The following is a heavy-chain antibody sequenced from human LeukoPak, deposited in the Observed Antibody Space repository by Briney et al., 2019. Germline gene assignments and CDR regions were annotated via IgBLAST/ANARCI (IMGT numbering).Heavy chain of an antibody. Sequence: GASVTVSCKASGYTFTSYDINWVRQATGQGLEWMGWMNPNSGNTGYAQKFQGRVTMTRNTSISTAYMELSSLRSEDTAVYYCARVRSGCSGYFCLPKNWFDPWGQGTLVTVSS. CDR3: ARVRSGCSGYFCLPKNWFDP. CDR2: MNPNSGNT. CDR1: GYTFTSYD. D-gene: IGHD3-22*01. J-gene: IGHJ5*02. V-gene: IGHV1-8*01.